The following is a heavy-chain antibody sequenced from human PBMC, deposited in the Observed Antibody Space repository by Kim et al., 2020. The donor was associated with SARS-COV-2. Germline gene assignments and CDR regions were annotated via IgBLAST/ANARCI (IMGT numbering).Heavy chain of an antibody. Sequence: SETLSLTCTVSGGSISSSSYYWGWIRQPPGKGLEWIGSIYYSGSTYYNPSLKSRVTISVDTSKNQFSLKLSSVTAADTAVYYCATHLVATIPFDYWGQGTLVTVSS. CDR2: IYYSGST. D-gene: IGHD5-12*01. V-gene: IGHV4-39*01. CDR1: GGSISSSSYY. CDR3: ATHLVATIPFDY. J-gene: IGHJ4*02.